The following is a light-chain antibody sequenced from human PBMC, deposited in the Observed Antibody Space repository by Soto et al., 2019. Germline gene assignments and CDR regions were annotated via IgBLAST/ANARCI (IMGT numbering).Light chain of an antibody. J-gene: IGKJ4*01. Sequence: DIVLTQSPATLSLSPGEGATLSCRASQSVTTYLAWHQQRPGQAPRLLIYDTSTRAPGTPARFSGSGSGKDFTLTISSLAHEDFAIYCCQQRSSWPLTFGGGTKVEI. CDR2: DTS. CDR3: QQRSSWPLT. V-gene: IGKV3-11*01. CDR1: QSVTTY.